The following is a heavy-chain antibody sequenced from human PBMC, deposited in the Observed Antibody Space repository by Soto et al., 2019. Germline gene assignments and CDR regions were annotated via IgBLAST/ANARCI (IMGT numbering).Heavy chain of an antibody. CDR2: FDPEDGET. J-gene: IGHJ5*02. CDR1: GYTLTELS. V-gene: IGHV1-24*01. Sequence: ASVKVSCKVSGYTLTELSMHWVRQAPGKGLEWMGGFDPEDGETIYAQKFQGRVTMTEDTSTDTAYMELSSLRSEDTAVYYCATVQGPYNWFDPWGQGTLVTVSS. CDR3: ATVQGPYNWFDP.